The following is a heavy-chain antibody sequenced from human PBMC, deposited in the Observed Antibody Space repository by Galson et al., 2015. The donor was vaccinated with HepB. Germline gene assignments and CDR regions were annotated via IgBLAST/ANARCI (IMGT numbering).Heavy chain of an antibody. CDR2: IIPIFGTA. CDR3: ASLPHIVGASRSRIDF. J-gene: IGHJ4*02. CDR1: GGTFSSYA. V-gene: IGHV1-69*13. D-gene: IGHD1-26*01. Sequence: SVKVSCKASGGTFSSYAISWVRQAPGQGLEWMGGIIPIFGTANYAQKFQGRVTITADESTSTAYMELSSLRSEDTAVYYCASLPHIVGASRSRIDFWGPLTLVTVSS.